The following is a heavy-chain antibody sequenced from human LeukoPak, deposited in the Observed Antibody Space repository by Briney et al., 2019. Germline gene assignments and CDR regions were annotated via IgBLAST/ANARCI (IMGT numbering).Heavy chain of an antibody. J-gene: IGHJ4*02. V-gene: IGHV4-59*01. CDR2: IYYGGSS. CDR1: GVSISSYY. D-gene: IGHD3-10*01. CDR3: AREAVGQGSGSYRDRFSFDY. Sequence: PSETLSLTCTVSGVSISSYYWSWIRQPPGKGLEWIGYIYYGGSSKYSPSLKSRVTISVDTSKNQFSLKLSSVTAADTAVYYCAREAVGQGSGSYRDRFSFDYWGQGTLVTVSS.